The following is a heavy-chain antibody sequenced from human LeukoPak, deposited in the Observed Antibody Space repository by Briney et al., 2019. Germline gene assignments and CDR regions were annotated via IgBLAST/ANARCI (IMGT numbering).Heavy chain of an antibody. D-gene: IGHD5-18*01. CDR2: INHSGST. Sequence: SETLSLTCAVYGGSFSGYYWSWIRQPPGKGLEWIGEINHSGSTNYNPSLKSRVTISVDTSKNQFSLKLSSVTAADTAVYYCASRIQLWLRRTGFDPWGQGTLVTFSS. CDR3: ASRIQLWLRRTGFDP. J-gene: IGHJ5*02. V-gene: IGHV4-34*01. CDR1: GGSFSGYY.